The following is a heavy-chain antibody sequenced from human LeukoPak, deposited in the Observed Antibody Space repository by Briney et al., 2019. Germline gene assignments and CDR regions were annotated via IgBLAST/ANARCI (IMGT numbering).Heavy chain of an antibody. D-gene: IGHD1-26*01. CDR2: IYYSGKT. J-gene: IGHJ4*02. V-gene: IGHV4-59*08. Sequence: PSETLSLTCTVSGGSISGYYWSWIRQPPGKGLEWIGWIYYSGKTIYNPSLKSRVTISIDKSNNQFSLNLMSVTAADTAVYYCARYDGSLSQYLDYWGQGTLVTVSS. CDR3: ARYDGSLSQYLDY. CDR1: GGSISGYY.